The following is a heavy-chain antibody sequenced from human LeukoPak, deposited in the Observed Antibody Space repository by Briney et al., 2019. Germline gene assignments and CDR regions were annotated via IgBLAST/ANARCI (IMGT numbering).Heavy chain of an antibody. Sequence: ASVKVSCKASGGTFSSYAIRWVRQAPGQGLEWMGRIIPILGIANYAQKFQGRVTITADKSTSTAYMELSSLRSEDTAVYYCARGDKIRYFDFNWFDPWGQGTLVTVSS. J-gene: IGHJ5*02. CDR3: ARGDKIRYFDFNWFDP. V-gene: IGHV1-69*04. D-gene: IGHD3-9*01. CDR2: IIPILGIA. CDR1: GGTFSSYA.